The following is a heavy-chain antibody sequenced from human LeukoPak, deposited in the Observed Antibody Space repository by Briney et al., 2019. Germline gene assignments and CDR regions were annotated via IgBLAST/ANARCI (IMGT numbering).Heavy chain of an antibody. D-gene: IGHD3-22*01. CDR2: IYYSGST. J-gene: IGHJ4*02. V-gene: IGHV4-59*01. CDR3: AREAADYYDSSGYYGD. CDR1: GGSISSYY. Sequence: SETLSLTCTVSGGSISSYYWSWIRQPPGKGLEWIGYIYYSGSTNYNPSLKSRVTISVDTSKNQFSLKLSSVTAADTAVYYCAREAADYYDSSGYYGDWGQGTLVTVSS.